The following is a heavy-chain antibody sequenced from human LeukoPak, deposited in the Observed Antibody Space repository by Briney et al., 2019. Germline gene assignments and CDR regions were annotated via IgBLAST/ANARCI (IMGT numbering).Heavy chain of an antibody. CDR1: GYTFTSYY. Sequence: ASVKVSCKASGYTFTSYYMHWVRQAPGQGLEWMGIINPSGGSTSYAQKFQGRVTMTRDTSTSTVYMELSSLRSEDTAVHYCARGIRELLWFGELLAQPFDYWGQETLVTVSS. V-gene: IGHV1-46*01. CDR2: INPSGGST. CDR3: ARGIRELLWFGELLAQPFDY. D-gene: IGHD3-10*01. J-gene: IGHJ4*02.